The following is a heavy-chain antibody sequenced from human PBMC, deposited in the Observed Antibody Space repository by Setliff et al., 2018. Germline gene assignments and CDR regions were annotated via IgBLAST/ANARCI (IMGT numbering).Heavy chain of an antibody. D-gene: IGHD2-2*01. CDR3: ARALYPSSFIGHNWFDP. J-gene: IGHJ5*02. CDR2: IYPDDSDT. CDR1: ASTFSNYW. Sequence: GESLKISCKDSASTFSNYWIVWVRQMPGKGLEWMGMIYPDDSDTKYHPSFQGQVTISADKSISTAYLQWRSLKASDTAMYYCARALYPSSFIGHNWFDPGGQGTLVTVSS. V-gene: IGHV5-51*01.